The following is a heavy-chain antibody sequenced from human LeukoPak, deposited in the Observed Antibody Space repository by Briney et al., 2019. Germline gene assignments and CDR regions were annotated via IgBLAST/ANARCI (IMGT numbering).Heavy chain of an antibody. D-gene: IGHD1-26*01. Sequence: SETLSLTCTVSGGSISRYYWTWIRQPPGKGLEWIGYIYYSGSINYNPSLKSRVTISVDTSKNQFSLKLSSVTAADTAVYYCARASGSYLAVPVDHFDYWGQGALVTVSS. CDR3: ARASGSYLAVPVDHFDY. J-gene: IGHJ4*02. CDR2: IYYSGSI. CDR1: GGSISRYY. V-gene: IGHV4-59*01.